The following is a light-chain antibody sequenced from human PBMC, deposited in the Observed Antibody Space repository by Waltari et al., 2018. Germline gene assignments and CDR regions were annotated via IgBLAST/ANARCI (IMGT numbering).Light chain of an antibody. J-gene: IGKJ2*01. Sequence: DIAMTQSPATLSLSPGERATLSCRASQSVNRNLAWYQQKPGQPPRLLIYSVSSRATGIPDRFTGSGSGMEFTLTISSLEPEDVGIYHCQQSIQWPYTFGQGTKVEIK. CDR3: QQSIQWPYT. CDR1: QSVNRN. V-gene: IGKV3D-15*01. CDR2: SVS.